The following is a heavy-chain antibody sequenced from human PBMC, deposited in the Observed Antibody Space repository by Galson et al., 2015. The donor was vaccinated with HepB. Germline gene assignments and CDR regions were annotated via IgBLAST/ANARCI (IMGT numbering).Heavy chain of an antibody. Sequence: SLRLSCAASRFTVSSNYMSWVRQAPGKGLEWVSVIYSGANTYYADSVKGRSTISRDNSKNTLSLQMNSLRAEDTAVYYCARLVGGDYAYFDYWGQGTLVTVSS. CDR3: ARLVGGDYAYFDY. CDR1: RFTVSSNY. CDR2: IYSGANT. V-gene: IGHV3-66*04. D-gene: IGHD4-17*01. J-gene: IGHJ4*02.